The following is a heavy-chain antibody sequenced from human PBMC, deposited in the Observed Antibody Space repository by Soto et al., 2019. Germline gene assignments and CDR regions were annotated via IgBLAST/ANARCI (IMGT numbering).Heavy chain of an antibody. D-gene: IGHD4-17*01. J-gene: IGHJ4*02. CDR1: GGSFSGYY. V-gene: IGHV4-34*01. CDR3: ARGTDYGDSYIRPSFPPDY. CDR2: INHSGST. Sequence: PSETLSLTCAIYGGSFSGYYWSWIRQPPGKGLEWIGEINHSGSTNYNPSLKSRVTISVDTSKNQFSLKLSSVTAADTAVYYCARGTDYGDSYIRPSFPPDYWGQGTLVT.